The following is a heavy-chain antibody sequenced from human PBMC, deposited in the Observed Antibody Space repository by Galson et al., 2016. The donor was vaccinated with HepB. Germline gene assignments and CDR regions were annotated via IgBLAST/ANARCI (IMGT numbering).Heavy chain of an antibody. CDR1: GGIFSSYG. Sequence: SVKVSCKASGGIFSSYGITRVRQAPGQGLEWMGGIIPIFGTAYYAQKFQGRVTITADKSTTTAFMELSSLRSEDTAVYYCARDLPNYYGSGGGEPNWFDPWGQGSLVTVSS. CDR3: ARDLPNYYGSGGGEPNWFDP. D-gene: IGHD3-10*01. J-gene: IGHJ5*02. V-gene: IGHV1-69*06. CDR2: IIPIFGTA.